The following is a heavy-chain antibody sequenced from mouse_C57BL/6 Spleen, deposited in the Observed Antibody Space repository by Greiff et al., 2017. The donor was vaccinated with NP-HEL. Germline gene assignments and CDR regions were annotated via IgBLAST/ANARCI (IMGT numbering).Heavy chain of an antibody. CDR2: IYPSDSET. Sequence: VQLQQPGAELVRPGSSVKLSCKASGYTFTSYWMDWVKQRPGQGLEWIGNIYPSDSETHYNQKFKDKATLTVDKSSSTAYMQLSSLTSEDSAVYYCASHDYYYAMDYWGQGTSVTVSS. J-gene: IGHJ4*01. CDR3: ASHDYYYAMDY. D-gene: IGHD2-4*01. CDR1: GYTFTSYW. V-gene: IGHV1-61*01.